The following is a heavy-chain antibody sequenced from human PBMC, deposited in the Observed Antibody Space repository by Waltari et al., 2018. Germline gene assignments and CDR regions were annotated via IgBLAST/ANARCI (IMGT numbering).Heavy chain of an antibody. CDR1: GYTFTGYY. CDR2: INPNSGGT. J-gene: IGHJ4*02. D-gene: IGHD3-22*01. Sequence: QVQLVQSGAEVKKPGASVKVSCKASGYTFTGYYMHWVRQAPGQGLEWMGWINPNSGGTNYEQKFQGRVTMTRDTSISTAYMELSRLRSDDTAVYYCARDAIYYDSSGYHSPDYWGQGTLVTVSS. V-gene: IGHV1-2*02. CDR3: ARDAIYYDSSGYHSPDY.